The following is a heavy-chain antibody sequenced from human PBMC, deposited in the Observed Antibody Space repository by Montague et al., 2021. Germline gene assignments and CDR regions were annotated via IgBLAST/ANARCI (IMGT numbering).Heavy chain of an antibody. Sequence: SETLSLTCSVSGASLTDKSHHWGWIRQPPGKGLEWMGSVSHGGRTYYNPSLKSRVTISVDTSNNHFSLKLSSVTAADTAMYYCARERDRYYYMDIWGKGTTITVSS. CDR1: GASLTDKSHH. V-gene: IGHV4-39*02. CDR3: ARERDRYYYMDI. CDR2: VSHGGRT. J-gene: IGHJ6*03.